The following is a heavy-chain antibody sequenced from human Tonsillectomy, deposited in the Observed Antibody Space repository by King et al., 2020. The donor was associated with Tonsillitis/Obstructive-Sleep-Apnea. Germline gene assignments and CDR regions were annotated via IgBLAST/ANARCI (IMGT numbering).Heavy chain of an antibody. CDR1: GYTFTSYG. V-gene: IGHV1-18*01. Sequence: QLVQSGAEVKKPGASVKVSCKASGYTFTSYGIRWVRQAPGQGREWMGWIRAHNGDTKYAQKVQGRVTMTTDTSTSTAYMELRSLRSDDTAVYYCARSYCSSISYWGLGIDPWGQGTLVTVSS. CDR3: ARSYCSSISYWGLGIDP. CDR2: IRAHNGDT. D-gene: IGHD2-2*01. J-gene: IGHJ5*02.